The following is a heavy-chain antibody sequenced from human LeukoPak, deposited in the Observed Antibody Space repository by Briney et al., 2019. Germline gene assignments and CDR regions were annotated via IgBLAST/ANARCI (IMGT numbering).Heavy chain of an antibody. Sequence: GGSLRLSCEASGFTFSDYILDWVRQAPGKGLEWLSSITTISHYIYYAGAVRGRFTISRDNAKNSLYLQMNSLRGEDTAVYYCARSGGPGTYHQLRYNWFDPWGQGTLVTVSS. V-gene: IGHV3-21*01. CDR3: ARSGGPGTYHQLRYNWFDP. D-gene: IGHD3-10*01. CDR1: GFTFSDYI. CDR2: ITTISHYI. J-gene: IGHJ5*02.